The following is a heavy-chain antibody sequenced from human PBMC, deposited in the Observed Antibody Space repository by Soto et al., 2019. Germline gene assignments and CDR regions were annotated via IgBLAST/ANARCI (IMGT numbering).Heavy chain of an antibody. Sequence: QVQLVESGGGVVQPGRSLRLSCAASGFTFSTYGMHWVRQAPGKGLEWLAVISYDGNNKYYADSVKGRFTIARDNSKNTLFLQMDSLRAEDTAVYYCAKDHLPSTVTTPGYWGQGTLVTGSS. CDR3: AKDHLPSTVTTPGY. V-gene: IGHV3-30*18. CDR1: GFTFSTYG. D-gene: IGHD4-17*01. J-gene: IGHJ4*02. CDR2: ISYDGNNK.